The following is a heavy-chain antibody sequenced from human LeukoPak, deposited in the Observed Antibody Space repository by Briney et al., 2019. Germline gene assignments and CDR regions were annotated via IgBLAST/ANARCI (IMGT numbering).Heavy chain of an antibody. V-gene: IGHV1-2*02. Sequence: ASVKVSCKASGYTFTGYYMHWVRQAPGQGLEWMGWIDPNSGGTNYAQKFQGRVTMTRDTSISSAYMELSGLRSDDTAVYYCARNDYSNYVGYWYFDLWGRGTLVTVSS. CDR1: GYTFTGYY. CDR3: ARNDYSNYVGYWYFDL. J-gene: IGHJ2*01. CDR2: IDPNSGGT. D-gene: IGHD4-11*01.